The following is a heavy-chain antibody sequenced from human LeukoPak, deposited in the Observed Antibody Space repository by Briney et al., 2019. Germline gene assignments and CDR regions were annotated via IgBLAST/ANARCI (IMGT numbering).Heavy chain of an antibody. CDR2: IYTSGST. CDR1: GGSISSYY. V-gene: IGHV4-4*07. Sequence: PSETLSLTCTVSGGSISSYYWSWIRQPAGKGLEWIGRIYTSGSTNYNPSLKGRVTMSVDTSKNQFSLKLSSVTAADTAVYYCARAYSSSWPNQDNWFDPWGQGTLVTVSS. CDR3: ARAYSSSWPNQDNWFDP. D-gene: IGHD6-13*01. J-gene: IGHJ5*02.